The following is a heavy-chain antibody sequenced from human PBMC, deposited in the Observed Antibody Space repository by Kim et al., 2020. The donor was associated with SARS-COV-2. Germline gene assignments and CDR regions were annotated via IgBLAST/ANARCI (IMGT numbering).Heavy chain of an antibody. V-gene: IGHV4-59*13. CDR2: IFHNGVT. CDR3: ARHRLAASGLSLDV. CDR1: GDSMSLFF. D-gene: IGHD6-13*01. J-gene: IGHJ6*02. Sequence: SETLSLTCTVSGDSMSLFFWSWIRQSPGKGLEWLGSIFHNGVTNYSPSLKSRLTMSMDTSKSEMSLRLSSVTPVDSALYFCARHRLAASGLSLDVWGQGATVTVSS.